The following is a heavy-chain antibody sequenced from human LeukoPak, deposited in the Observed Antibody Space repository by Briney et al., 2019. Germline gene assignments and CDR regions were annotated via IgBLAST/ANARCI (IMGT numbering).Heavy chain of an antibody. CDR1: GYTFTGYY. CDR3: ARGWSGSYYSHYYYYMNV. D-gene: IGHD1-26*01. Sequence: ASVKVSCKASGYTFTGYYMHWVRQAPGQGLEWMGWINPNSGGTNYAQKFQGRVTMTRDTSISTAYMELSRLRSDDTAVYYCARGWSGSYYSHYYYYMNVWGKGTTVTVSS. J-gene: IGHJ6*03. CDR2: INPNSGGT. V-gene: IGHV1-2*02.